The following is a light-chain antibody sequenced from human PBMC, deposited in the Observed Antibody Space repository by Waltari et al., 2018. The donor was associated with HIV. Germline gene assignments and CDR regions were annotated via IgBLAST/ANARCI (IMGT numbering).Light chain of an antibody. V-gene: IGLV2-14*03. CDR1: SSAIRTYSF. Sequence: QSALTQPASVSGSPGPSIPIPCPGTSSAIRTYSFFPWYQKHPDKAPKLLIYDVDNRPSGVSRRFSGSKSGDTASLTISSIQADDEADYYCSSYTTTNTVVFGGGTKFTVL. CDR2: DVD. J-gene: IGLJ2*01. CDR3: SSYTTTNTVV.